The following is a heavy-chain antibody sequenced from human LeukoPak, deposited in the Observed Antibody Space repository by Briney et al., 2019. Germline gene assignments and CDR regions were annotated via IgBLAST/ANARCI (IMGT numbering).Heavy chain of an antibody. CDR1: GFTFSSYG. V-gene: IGHV3-23*01. J-gene: IGHJ4*02. Sequence: PGGSLRLSCAASGFTFSSYGMSWVRQAPGKGLEWVSAISGSGGSTYYADSVKGRFTISRDNSKNTLYLQMNSLRAEDTAVYYCAKDPFAVRGDHRLDYWGQGTLVTVSS. CDR2: ISGSGGST. D-gene: IGHD3-10*01. CDR3: AKDPFAVRGDHRLDY.